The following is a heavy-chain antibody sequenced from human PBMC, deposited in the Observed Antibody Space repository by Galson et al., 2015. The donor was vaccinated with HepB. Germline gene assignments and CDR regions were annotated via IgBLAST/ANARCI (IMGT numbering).Heavy chain of an antibody. CDR1: GFVFRGYA. J-gene: IGHJ4*02. V-gene: IGHV3-23*01. D-gene: IGHD2-21*02. CDR3: AKAPFHSAYRDFYFEN. Sequence: SLRLSCAASGFVFRGYAMTWARQAPGKGLQWVSTISGSGDTTYYADAVKGRFTISRDNARNTLYVQMSSLRAEDTAMYYCAKAPFHSAYRDFYFENWGLGTLVTVSS. CDR2: ISGSGDTT.